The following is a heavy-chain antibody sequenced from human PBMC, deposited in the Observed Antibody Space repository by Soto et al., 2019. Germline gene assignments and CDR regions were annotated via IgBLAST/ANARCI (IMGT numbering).Heavy chain of an antibody. V-gene: IGHV1-18*01. D-gene: IGHD5-12*01. Sequence: GASVKVSCKASGYTFTSYGISWVRQAPGQGLEWMGWISAYNGNTNYAQKLQGRVTMTTDTSTSTAYMELRSLRSDDTAVYYCARGSGYGGPGGPAAFDIWGQGTMVTVSS. CDR3: ARGSGYGGPGGPAAFDI. J-gene: IGHJ3*02. CDR1: GYTFTSYG. CDR2: ISAYNGNT.